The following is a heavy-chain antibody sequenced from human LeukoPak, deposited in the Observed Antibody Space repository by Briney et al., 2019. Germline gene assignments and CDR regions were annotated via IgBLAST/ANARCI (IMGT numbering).Heavy chain of an antibody. J-gene: IGHJ4*02. CDR3: ARGHWGLDY. D-gene: IGHD7-27*01. CDR2: ISNGGNTI. CDR1: GFTFSDHY. V-gene: IGHV3-11*01. Sequence: GGSLRLSCAASGFTFSDHYMTWIRQAPGKGLEWVSYISNGGNTIYYADSVKGRFTLSRDNAKNSLYLQMNSLRAEDTAMYYCARGHWGLDYWGQGTLVTVPS.